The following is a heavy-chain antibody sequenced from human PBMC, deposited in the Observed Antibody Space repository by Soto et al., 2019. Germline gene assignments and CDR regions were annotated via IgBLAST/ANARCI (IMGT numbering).Heavy chain of an antibody. D-gene: IGHD4-17*01. CDR2: IDYSGSA. CDR3: TRARYGDHFDS. J-gene: IGHJ4*02. CDR1: GDSMTGYN. V-gene: IGHV4-59*01. Sequence: SETLSLTCTVSGDSMTGYNWGWFRQSPEKGLEWIGYIDYSGSANYNPSLRSRVTIAIDTSNNQFSLNLASVTASDTVVYYCTRARYGDHFDSWGQGTLVTVSS.